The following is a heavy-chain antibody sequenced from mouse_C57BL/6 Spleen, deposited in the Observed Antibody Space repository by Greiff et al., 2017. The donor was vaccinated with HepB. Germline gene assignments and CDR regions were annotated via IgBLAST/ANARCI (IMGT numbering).Heavy chain of an antibody. D-gene: IGHD2-5*01. V-gene: IGHV3-6*01. CDR1: GYSITSGYY. J-gene: IGHJ3*01. CDR3: ARGGSNGD. Sequence: EVKLMESGPGLVKPSQSLSLTCSVTGYSITSGYYWNWIRQFPGNKLEWMGYISYDGSNNYNPSLKNRISITRDTSKNQFFLKLNSVTTEDTATYYCARGGSNGDWGQGTLVTVSA. CDR2: ISYDGSN.